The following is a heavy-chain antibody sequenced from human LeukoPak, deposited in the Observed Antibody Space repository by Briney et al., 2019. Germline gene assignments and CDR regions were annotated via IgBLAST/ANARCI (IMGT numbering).Heavy chain of an antibody. V-gene: IGHV7-4-1*02. D-gene: IGHD3-10*01. J-gene: IGHJ4*02. CDR1: GYTFTSYA. Sequence: ASVRVSCKASGYTFTSYAMNWVRQAPGQGLEWMGWINTNTGNPTYAQGFTGRFVFSLDTSVSTAFLQISSLKAEDTAVYYCARDFYPGTHLASGGRGPRVTVPS. CDR2: INTNTGNP. CDR3: ARDFYPGTHLAS.